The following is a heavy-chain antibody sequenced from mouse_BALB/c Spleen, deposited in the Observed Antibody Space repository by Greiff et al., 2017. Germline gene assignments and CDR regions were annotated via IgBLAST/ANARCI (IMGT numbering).Heavy chain of an antibody. CDR1: GYSITSDYA. V-gene: IGHV3-2*02. J-gene: IGHJ4*01. Sequence: EVHLVESGPGLVKPSQSLSLTCTVTGYSITSDYAWNWIRQFPGNTLEWMGYISYSGSTSYNPSLKSRISITRDTSKNQFFLQLNSVTTEDTATYYCAREEGYYEAMDYWGQGTSVTVSS. CDR2: ISYSGST. CDR3: AREEGYYEAMDY. D-gene: IGHD2-3*01.